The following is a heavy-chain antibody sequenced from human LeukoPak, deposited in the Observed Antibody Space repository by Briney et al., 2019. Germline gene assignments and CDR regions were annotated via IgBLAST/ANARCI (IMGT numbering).Heavy chain of an antibody. Sequence: GASVKVSCKASGYTFTGYYMHWVRQAPGQGLEWMGWINPNSGGTNYAQKFQGRVTMTRDTSISTAYMELSRLRSDDTAVYYCARDSPFDYYYYGMDVWGQGTTVTVSS. D-gene: IGHD3-3*01. CDR2: INPNSGGT. CDR1: GYTFTGYY. J-gene: IGHJ6*02. V-gene: IGHV1-2*02. CDR3: ARDSPFDYYYYGMDV.